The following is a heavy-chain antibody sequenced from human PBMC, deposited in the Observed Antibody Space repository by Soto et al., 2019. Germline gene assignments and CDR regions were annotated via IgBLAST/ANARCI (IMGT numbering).Heavy chain of an antibody. CDR1: GGSISSSSYY. V-gene: IGHV4-39*01. CDR2: IYYSGST. J-gene: IGHJ5*02. CDR3: ARQAGSSPQNNWFDP. D-gene: IGHD6-13*01. Sequence: QLQLQESGPGLVKPSETLSLTCTVSGGSISSSSYYWGWIRQPPGKGLEWIGSIYYSGSTYYNPSLKSRVTISVDTSKNQFSLKLSSATAADTAVYYCARQAGSSPQNNWFDPWGQGTLVTVSS.